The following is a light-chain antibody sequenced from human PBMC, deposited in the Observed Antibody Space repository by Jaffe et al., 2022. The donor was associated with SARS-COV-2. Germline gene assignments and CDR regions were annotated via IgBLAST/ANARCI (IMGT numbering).Light chain of an antibody. CDR3: QQANSFPLT. J-gene: IGKJ4*01. V-gene: IGKV1D-12*01. CDR2: AAS. CDR1: QGLTSW. Sequence: DIQLTQSPSSVSASVGDRVTITCRASQGLTSWLAWYQQKPGKAPRLLIYAASSLQSGVPSRFSGSESGTDYTLTISSLQPEDFATYYCQQANSFPLTFGGGTKVEIK.